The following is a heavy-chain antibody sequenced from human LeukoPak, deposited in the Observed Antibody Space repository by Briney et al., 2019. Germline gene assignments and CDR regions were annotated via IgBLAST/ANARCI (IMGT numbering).Heavy chain of an antibody. CDR3: ARGRQVSGSPIFDY. CDR2: IYYSGST. D-gene: IGHD3-10*01. Sequence: SQTLSLTCTVSGGSLSSGGYYWSWVRQHPGTGLEWLGYIYYSGSTYYNPSLKSRVTISVDTSKNQLSLKLSSVTAADTAVYYCARGRQVSGSPIFDYWGQGTLVTVSS. J-gene: IGHJ4*02. V-gene: IGHV4-31*03. CDR1: GGSLSSGGYY.